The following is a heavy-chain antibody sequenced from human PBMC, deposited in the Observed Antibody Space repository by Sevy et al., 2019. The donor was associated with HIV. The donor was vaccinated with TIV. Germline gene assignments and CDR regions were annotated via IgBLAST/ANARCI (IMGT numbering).Heavy chain of an antibody. V-gene: IGHV3-21*01. Sequence: GGSLRLSCVASGFIFSNYDMNWVRQAPGKGLEWVSSISSASSYIYYADSVKGRFTGSRDNAKDSLYLQMHSLRAEDTATYYCAGALDYYDSGGYFYWGLGTLVTVSS. CDR2: ISSASSYI. CDR1: GFIFSNYD. D-gene: IGHD3-22*01. CDR3: AGALDYYDSGGYFY. J-gene: IGHJ4*02.